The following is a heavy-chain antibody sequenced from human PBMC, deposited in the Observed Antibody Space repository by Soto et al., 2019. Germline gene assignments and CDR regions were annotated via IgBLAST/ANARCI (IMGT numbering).Heavy chain of an antibody. CDR2: ISGSGGST. CDR1: GFTFSSYA. CDR3: AKDARYYDFWSGYPRDY. D-gene: IGHD3-3*01. Sequence: EVQLLESGGGLVQPGGSLRLSCAASGFTFSSYAMSWVRQAPGKGLEWVSAISGSGGSTYYADSVKGRFTISRDNSKNTLYLQMNSLRAEDTAVYYCAKDARYYDFWSGYPRDYWGQGTLFTVSS. J-gene: IGHJ4*02. V-gene: IGHV3-23*01.